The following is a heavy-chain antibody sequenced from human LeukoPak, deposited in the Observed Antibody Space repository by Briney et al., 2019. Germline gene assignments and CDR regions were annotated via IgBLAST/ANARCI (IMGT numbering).Heavy chain of an antibody. J-gene: IGHJ5*02. Sequence: GGPLRLSCAASGFTFSSYAMSWVRQAPGKGLEWVSAISGSGGSTYYADSVKGRFTISRDNSKNTLYLQMNSLRAEDTAVYYCASSLGVATITSWFDPWGQGTLVTVSS. D-gene: IGHD5-12*01. CDR2: ISGSGGST. CDR3: ASSLGVATITSWFDP. V-gene: IGHV3-23*01. CDR1: GFTFSSYA.